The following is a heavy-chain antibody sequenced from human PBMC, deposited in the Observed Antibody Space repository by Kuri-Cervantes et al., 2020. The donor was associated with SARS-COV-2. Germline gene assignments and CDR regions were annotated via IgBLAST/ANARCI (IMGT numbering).Heavy chain of an antibody. V-gene: IGHV3-11*04. CDR2: ISSSGSTI. CDR3: ARDPSQGRADI. J-gene: IGHJ3*02. CDR1: GFTFSDYY. Sequence: GGSLRLSCAASGFTFSDYYMSWIRQAPEKGLEWVSYISSSGSTIYYADSVKGRFTISRVNAKNSLYLQMNSLRAEDTAVYYCARDPSQGRADIWGQGTMVTVSS.